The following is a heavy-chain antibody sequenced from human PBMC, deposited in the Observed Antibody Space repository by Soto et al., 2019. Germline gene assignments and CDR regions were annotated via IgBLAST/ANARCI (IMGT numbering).Heavy chain of an antibody. V-gene: IGHV1-69*06. D-gene: IGHD1-26*01. CDR3: ARANVGPRYSAGKGWFDP. Sequence: QVHMVQSGAEVKKPGTAVRVSCKASGGAVSDYVIAWVRQATGQGTEWMGGIIPSFGTANYAQTFLGRVTMTEEKSTNTAYLEPNSLTYEDTAVYYCARANVGPRYSAGKGWFDPWGQGTRATVST. J-gene: IGHJ5*02. CDR2: IIPSFGTA. CDR1: GGAVSDYV.